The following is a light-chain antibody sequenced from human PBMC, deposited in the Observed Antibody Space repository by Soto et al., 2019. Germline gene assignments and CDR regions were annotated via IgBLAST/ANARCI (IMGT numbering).Light chain of an antibody. CDR1: SSDVGKYDY. J-gene: IGLJ1*01. CDR3: NSYVAGSNV. V-gene: IGLV2-8*01. Sequence: QSVLTQPPSASGSPGRSVTISCTGTSSDVGKYDYVSWFQHHPGKAPKLIIYEVSKRPSGVPDRFSGSKSGSTASLTVSGLQTEDEADYYCNSYVAGSNVFGTGKKVTV. CDR2: EVS.